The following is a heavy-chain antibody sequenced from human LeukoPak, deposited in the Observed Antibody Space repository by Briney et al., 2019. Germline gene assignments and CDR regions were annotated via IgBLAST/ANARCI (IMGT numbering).Heavy chain of an antibody. Sequence: GGSLRLSCAASGFTFSSYEMNWVRQAPGKGLEWVSYISSSGSTIYYADSVKGRFTTSRDNAKNSLYLQMNSLRAEDTVVYYCARDRVAVAGTISYYYYYYMDVWGKGTTVTVSS. D-gene: IGHD6-19*01. CDR3: ARDRVAVAGTISYYYYYYMDV. V-gene: IGHV3-48*03. CDR2: ISSSGSTI. CDR1: GFTFSSYE. J-gene: IGHJ6*03.